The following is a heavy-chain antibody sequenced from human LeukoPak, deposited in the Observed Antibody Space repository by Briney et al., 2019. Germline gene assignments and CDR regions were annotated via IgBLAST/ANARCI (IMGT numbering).Heavy chain of an antibody. CDR3: AGGGSSTRWRNY. J-gene: IGHJ4*02. D-gene: IGHD2-2*01. CDR1: GFSFSTFW. Sequence: GGSLRLSCAASGFSFSTFWMSWVRQAPGKGLEWVANIDHDGSEQYYVDSVKGRFTISRDNAKSSLYLQMNSLRAEDTAVYYCAGGGSSTRWRNYWGQGTLVTVSS. CDR2: IDHDGSEQ. V-gene: IGHV3-7*04.